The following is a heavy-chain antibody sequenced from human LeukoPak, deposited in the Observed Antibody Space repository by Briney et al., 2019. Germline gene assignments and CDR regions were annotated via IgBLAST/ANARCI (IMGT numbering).Heavy chain of an antibody. CDR1: GFTFSGSA. D-gene: IGHD6-13*01. Sequence: PGGSLRLSCAASGFTFSGSAMHWVRQASGKGLEWVGRIRSKANSYATAYAASVKGRFTISRDDSKNTAYLQMNSLKTEDTAVYYCTRPGGAAAGTKDYWGQGTLVTVSS. CDR3: TRPGGAAAGTKDY. V-gene: IGHV3-73*01. J-gene: IGHJ4*02. CDR2: IRSKANSYAT.